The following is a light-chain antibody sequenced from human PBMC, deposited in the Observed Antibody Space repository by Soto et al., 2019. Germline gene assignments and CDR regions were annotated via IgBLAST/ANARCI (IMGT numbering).Light chain of an antibody. CDR3: QQYNNWPPWT. Sequence: EIVMTQSPATLSVSPGERATLSCRASQSVSSNLAWYQQKPGQAPRLLIYGASTRATGIPGRFSGSGSGTEFTLTISSLQSEDFAVYYCQQYNNWPPWTFGQGIKVEIK. V-gene: IGKV3-15*01. CDR1: QSVSSN. J-gene: IGKJ1*01. CDR2: GAS.